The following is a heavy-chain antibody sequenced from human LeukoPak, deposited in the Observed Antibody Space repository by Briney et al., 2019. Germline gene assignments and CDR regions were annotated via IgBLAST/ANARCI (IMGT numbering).Heavy chain of an antibody. CDR2: INSDGSST. J-gene: IGHJ4*02. V-gene: IGHV3-74*01. D-gene: IGHD2-2*02. CDR3: ARALRYCSSTSCYRLDY. Sequence: GGSLRLSCAASGFTFSSYWMHWVRQAPGKGLVWVSRINSDGSSTSYADSVKGRFTISRDNAKNTLYLQMNSLRAEDTAVYYCARALRYCSSTSCYRLDYWGQGTLVAVSS. CDR1: GFTFSSYW.